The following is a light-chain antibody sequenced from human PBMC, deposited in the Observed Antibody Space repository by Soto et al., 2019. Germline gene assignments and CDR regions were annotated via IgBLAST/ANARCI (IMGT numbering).Light chain of an antibody. CDR2: EVS. CDR1: SXDIGGFNY. Sequence: QSVLTQPASVSGSPGQSITISCTGTSXDIGGFNYVSWFQQHPGTAPKLMIYEVSNRPSGVSNRFSGSKSGNTASLTISGLQAEDEADYYCSSYTSSSTLAVFGPGTKVTVL. CDR3: SSYTSSSTLAV. J-gene: IGLJ1*01. V-gene: IGLV2-14*01.